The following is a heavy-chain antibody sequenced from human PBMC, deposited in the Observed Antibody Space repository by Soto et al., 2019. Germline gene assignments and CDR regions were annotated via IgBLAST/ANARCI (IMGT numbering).Heavy chain of an antibody. CDR3: AAIRFLEWLLPGNYFDY. CDR1: GGSISSSSYY. V-gene: IGHV4-39*01. J-gene: IGHJ4*02. Sequence: SETLSLTCTVSGGSISSSSYYWGWIRQPPEKGLEWIGSIYYSRSTYYNPSLKSRVTISVDTSKNQFSLKLSSVTAADTAVYYCAAIRFLEWLLPGNYFDYWGQGTLVTVS. CDR2: IYYSRST. D-gene: IGHD3-3*01.